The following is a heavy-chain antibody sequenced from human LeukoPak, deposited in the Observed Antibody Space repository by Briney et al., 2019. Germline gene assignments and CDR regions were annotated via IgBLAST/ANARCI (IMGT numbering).Heavy chain of an antibody. CDR3: ARHTHSGAWFPIFDY. Sequence: SETLSLTCTVSGGSISGYYWSWIRQPPGKGLEWIGYIYSSGSTHYNPSLKSRVTISVDTSKNQFSLKLTSVTAAETAVYYCARHTHSGAWFPIFDYWGQGTLVTVSS. D-gene: IGHD6-19*01. CDR2: IYSSGST. V-gene: IGHV4-59*08. CDR1: GGSISGYY. J-gene: IGHJ4*02.